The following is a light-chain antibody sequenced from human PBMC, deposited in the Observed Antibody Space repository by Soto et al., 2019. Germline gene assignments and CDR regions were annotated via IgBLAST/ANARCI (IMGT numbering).Light chain of an antibody. CDR2: GAS. CDR3: QQYNNWWT. Sequence: EIVLTQSPGTLSLSPGERATLSCRASQTVTNSYVAWYQQQLGQAPRLLIYGASIRATGIPDRFSGSGSGTEFTLTISSLQSEDFAVYYCQQYNNWWTFGQGTKV. J-gene: IGKJ1*01. V-gene: IGKV3-20*01. CDR1: QTVTNSY.